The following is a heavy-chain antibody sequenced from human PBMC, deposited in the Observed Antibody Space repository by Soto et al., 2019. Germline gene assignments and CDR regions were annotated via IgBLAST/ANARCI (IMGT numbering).Heavy chain of an antibody. CDR1: GFSFSSYW. CDR3: VRPLGWRDAFDI. V-gene: IGHV3-7*01. J-gene: IGHJ3*02. CDR2: IKQDGREK. D-gene: IGHD6-19*01. Sequence: EVQLVESGGDLVQPGGSLRLSCAASGFSFSSYWMSWVRQAPGKGLEWVANIKQDGREKYYVDSVKGRFTISRDNAENSLYLHMNSLRVDDTAVYYCVRPLGWRDAFDICGQGTMVTVSS.